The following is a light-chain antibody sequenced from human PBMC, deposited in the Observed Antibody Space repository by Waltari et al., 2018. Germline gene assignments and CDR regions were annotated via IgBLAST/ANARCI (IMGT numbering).Light chain of an antibody. J-gene: IGLJ2*01. CDR3: CSYAGSYTFEGV. CDR1: SSDVGGYNY. CDR2: DVS. V-gene: IGLV2-11*01. Sequence: QSALTQPRSVSGSPGQSVTISCTGTSSDVGGYNYVSWYQQHPGKAPKLMIYDVSKRPSGFPDRFSGSKSGNTASLTISGLQAEDEADYYCCSYAGSYTFEGVFGGGTKLTVL.